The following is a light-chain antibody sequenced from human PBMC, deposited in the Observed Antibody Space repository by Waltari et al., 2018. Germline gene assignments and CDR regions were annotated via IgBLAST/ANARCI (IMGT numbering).Light chain of an antibody. CDR3: SSYTTRSTWV. CDR1: INDIDRFDF. J-gene: IGLJ3*02. Sequence: QSALTQTASVSASPGQSITMSCTGTINDIDRFDFVSWYQQHPGQAPRLLIYEVKYRPSGVSDRFSGSKSDNTASLTIFGLQAEDEADYYCSSYTTRSTWVFGGGTKLTVL. V-gene: IGLV2-14*01. CDR2: EVK.